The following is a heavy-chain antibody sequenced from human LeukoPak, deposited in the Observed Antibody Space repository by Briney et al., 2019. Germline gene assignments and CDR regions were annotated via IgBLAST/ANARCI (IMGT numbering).Heavy chain of an antibody. CDR3: AKDRVGYFDY. J-gene: IGHJ4*02. CDR1: AFTFSSYG. CDR2: IRYDGSNK. V-gene: IGHV3-30*02. D-gene: IGHD2-2*01. Sequence: AESLSLSCAVSAFTFSSYGMHWVRQAPGKGLEWVALIRYDGSNKYYADSVKGRFTMSRDNSKNKLYVQMNSLRAGDTAVYYCAKDRVGYFDYWGQGTLVTVSS.